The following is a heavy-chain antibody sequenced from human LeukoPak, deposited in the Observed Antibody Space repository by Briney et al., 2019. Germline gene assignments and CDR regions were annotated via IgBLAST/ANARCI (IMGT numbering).Heavy chain of an antibody. Sequence: GGSLRLSCAASGFTFSSYGMSWVRQAPGKGLEWVSAINGRGGRTYYADSVKGRFTISRDNSKNTLYLQMNSLRAEDTAVYYCAKDRVYYYYMDVWGKGTTVTVSS. J-gene: IGHJ6*03. CDR1: GFTFSSYG. D-gene: IGHD3-10*01. CDR2: INGRGGRT. V-gene: IGHV3-23*01. CDR3: AKDRVYYYYMDV.